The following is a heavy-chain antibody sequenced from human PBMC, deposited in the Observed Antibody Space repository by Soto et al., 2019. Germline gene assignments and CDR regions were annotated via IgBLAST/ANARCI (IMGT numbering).Heavy chain of an antibody. Sequence: SETLSLTCAVDGGSFSGYYWSWIRQPPGKGLEWLGEINHSGSTNYNPSLKRRVTISVDTSKNQFSLKLSSGTAADTAVYYCASHPGRDYYDSRAPSPDWGQRTLVTVSS. CDR1: GGSFSGYY. D-gene: IGHD3-22*01. CDR3: ASHPGRDYYDSRAPSPD. J-gene: IGHJ4*02. V-gene: IGHV4-34*01. CDR2: INHSGST.